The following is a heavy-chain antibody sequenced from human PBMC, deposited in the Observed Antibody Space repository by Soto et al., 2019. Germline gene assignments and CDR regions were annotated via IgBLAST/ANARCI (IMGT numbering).Heavy chain of an antibody. CDR1: RGSISSSNW. CDR2: INETGGT. Sequence: QVHLQGSGPGLVKPSGTLSLTCSVSRGSISSSNWWPWVRQSPGKGLEWIGEINETGGTTYNPSLKSRLTISVDKSNKLFSLNLRSVPAADTAVYYCARARNYTNRLTWGFAPWGQGTRVTVAS. CDR3: ARARNYTNRLTWGFAP. D-gene: IGHD1-7*01. V-gene: IGHV4-4*02. J-gene: IGHJ5*02.